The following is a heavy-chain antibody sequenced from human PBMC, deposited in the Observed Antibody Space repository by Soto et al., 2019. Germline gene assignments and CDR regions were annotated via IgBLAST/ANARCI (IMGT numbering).Heavy chain of an antibody. D-gene: IGHD3-22*01. Sequence: FSSYAIRWVRQAPGQGLEWMGGIIPIFGTANYAQKFQGRVTITADESTSTAYMEPSSLRSEDTAVYYCARNLNPYYYDSSGPLDYGMDVWGPGSTVTVSS. CDR3: ARNLNPYYYDSSGPLDYGMDV. J-gene: IGHJ6*02. CDR2: IIPIFGTA. V-gene: IGHV1-69*01. CDR1: FSSYA.